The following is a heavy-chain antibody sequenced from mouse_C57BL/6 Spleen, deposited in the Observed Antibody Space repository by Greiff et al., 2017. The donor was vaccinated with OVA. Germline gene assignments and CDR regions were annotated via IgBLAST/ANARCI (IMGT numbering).Heavy chain of an antibody. J-gene: IGHJ4*01. CDR1: GFTFSDYG. Sequence: EVKLVESGGGLVKPGGSLKLSCAASGFTFSDYGMHWVRQAPEKGLEWVAYISSGSSTIYYADTVKGRFTISRDNAKNTLFLQMTSLRSEDTAMYYCANYINDAMDYWGQGTSVTVSS. D-gene: IGHD1-1*01. CDR3: ANYINDAMDY. V-gene: IGHV5-17*01. CDR2: ISSGSSTI.